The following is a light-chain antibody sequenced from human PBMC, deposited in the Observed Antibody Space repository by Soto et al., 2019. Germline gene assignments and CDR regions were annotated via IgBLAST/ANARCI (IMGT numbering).Light chain of an antibody. V-gene: IGKV1-5*01. CDR1: QSISSW. CDR2: DAS. Sequence: IQMTQSPSTLSASVGDGVTITCRASQSISSWLAWYQQKPGKAPKLLIYDASSLESGVPSRSSGSGSGTEFTLTISSLQPDDFATYYCQQYNSYSEAFGQGTKVDIK. J-gene: IGKJ1*01. CDR3: QQYNSYSEA.